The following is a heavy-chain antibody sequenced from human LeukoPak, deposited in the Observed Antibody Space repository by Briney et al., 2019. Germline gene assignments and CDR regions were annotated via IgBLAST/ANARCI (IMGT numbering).Heavy chain of an antibody. CDR3: ARGYYGSGSHCCHMDV. V-gene: IGHV4-34*01. J-gene: IGHJ6*03. Sequence: SESLSLTCVVYLGSFTGYYWRWIRQPPGRGLEWIGEINHRGSTNYNSSLKSRVTIPVATSKPQFSLKPSSVTAADTAVYSWARGYYGSGSHCCHMDVWGKGTTITVS. CDR1: LGSFTGYY. CDR2: INHRGST. D-gene: IGHD3-10*01.